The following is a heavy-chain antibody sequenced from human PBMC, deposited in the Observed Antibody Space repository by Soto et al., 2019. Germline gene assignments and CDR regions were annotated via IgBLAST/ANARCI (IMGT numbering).Heavy chain of an antibody. CDR3: ARSRYNDY. D-gene: IGHD1-1*01. J-gene: IGHJ4*02. V-gene: IGHV3-48*01. CDR2: ISSSGSSI. Sequence: PGESLKISCAASGFTFSSFSMNWVRQAPGKGLEWVSYISSSGSSISYTDSVKGRFTISRDNAKNSLYLQMNSLGAEDTAAYYCARSRYNDYWGQGTLVTVSS. CDR1: GFTFSSFS.